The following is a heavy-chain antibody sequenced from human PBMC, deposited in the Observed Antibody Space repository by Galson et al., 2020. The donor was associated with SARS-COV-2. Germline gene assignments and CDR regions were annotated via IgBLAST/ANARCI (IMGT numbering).Heavy chain of an antibody. CDR1: GGSISSSSYY. D-gene: IGHD3-10*01. CDR2: IHYRGST. Sequence: SETLSLTCTVSGGSISSSSYYWGWIRQPPGQGLEWIGSIHYRGSTYYNPSLKSRVTISVDTSKNQFSLKLSSVTAADTAVYYCARDYRWFGELLLYWFDPWGQGTLVTVSS. CDR3: ARDYRWFGELLLYWFDP. V-gene: IGHV4-39*07. J-gene: IGHJ5*02.